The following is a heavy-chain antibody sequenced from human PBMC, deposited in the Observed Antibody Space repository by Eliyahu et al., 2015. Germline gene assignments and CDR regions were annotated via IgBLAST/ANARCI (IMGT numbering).Heavy chain of an antibody. CDR2: IKSKTDGGTT. V-gene: IGHV3-15*01. CDR3: ATDKGLVTVIRGVPTY. J-gene: IGHJ4*02. CDR1: GFTFSNAW. D-gene: IGHD3-10*01. Sequence: EVQLVESGGGLVKPGGSLRLSCXASGFTFSNAWXSXVRXAPGKGLEWVGRIKSKTDGGTTDYAAPVKGRFTISRDDSKNTLYLQMNSLKTEDTAVYYCATDKGLVTVIRGVPTYWGQGTLVTVSS.